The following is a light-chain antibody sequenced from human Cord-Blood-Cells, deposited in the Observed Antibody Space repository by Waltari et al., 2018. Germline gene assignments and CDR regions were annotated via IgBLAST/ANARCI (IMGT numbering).Light chain of an antibody. Sequence: QSALTQPPSASGSPGQSVTISCTGTSSDVGGYNYVSWYQQHPGKAPKHMIYEVSKLPSGVPELFSGSKSGNTASLTVSGLQAEDEADYYCSSYAGSNNYVFGTGTKVTVL. V-gene: IGLV2-8*01. J-gene: IGLJ1*01. CDR3: SSYAGSNNYV. CDR2: EVS. CDR1: SSDVGGYNY.